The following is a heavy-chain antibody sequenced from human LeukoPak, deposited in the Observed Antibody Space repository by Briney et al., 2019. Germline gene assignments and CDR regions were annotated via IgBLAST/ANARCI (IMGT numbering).Heavy chain of an antibody. Sequence: SETLSLTCAVSGGSISSGGYSWSWIRQPPGKGLEWIGYIYHSGSTYYNPSLKSRVTISVDRSKNQFSLKLSSVTAADTAVYYCARAGRRGYYGMDVWGKGTTVTVSS. CDR1: GGSISSGGYS. V-gene: IGHV4-30-2*01. J-gene: IGHJ6*04. CDR3: ARAGRRGYYGMDV. D-gene: IGHD1-1*01. CDR2: IYHSGST.